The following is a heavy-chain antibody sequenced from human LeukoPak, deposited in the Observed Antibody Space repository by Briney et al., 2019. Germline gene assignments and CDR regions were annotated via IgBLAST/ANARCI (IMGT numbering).Heavy chain of an antibody. CDR3: ARVLSYGSGSYYEGFDY. V-gene: IGHV4-34*01. CDR2: INHSGST. D-gene: IGHD3-10*01. CDR1: GGSFSGYY. Sequence: PSETLSLTCAVYGGSFSGYYWSWIRQPPGKGLEWIGEINHSGSTNYNPSLKSRVTISVDTSKNQFSLKLSSVTAADTAVYYCARVLSYGSGSYYEGFDYWGQGTLVTVSS. J-gene: IGHJ4*02.